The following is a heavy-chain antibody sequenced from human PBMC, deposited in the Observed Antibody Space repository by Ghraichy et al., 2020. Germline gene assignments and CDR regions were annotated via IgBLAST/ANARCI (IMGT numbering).Heavy chain of an antibody. J-gene: IGHJ5*02. Sequence: GGSLRLSCAASGFTFSSYAMSWVRQAPGKGLEWVSAISGSGGSTYYADSVKGRFTISRDNSKNTLYLQMNSLRAEDTAVYYCAKDTHQGVIQNWFDPWGQGTLVTVSS. CDR2: ISGSGGST. D-gene: IGHD3-10*01. CDR1: GFTFSSYA. V-gene: IGHV3-23*01. CDR3: AKDTHQGVIQNWFDP.